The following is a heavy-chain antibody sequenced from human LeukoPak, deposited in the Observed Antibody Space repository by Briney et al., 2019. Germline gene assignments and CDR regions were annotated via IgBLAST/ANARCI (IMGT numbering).Heavy chain of an antibody. D-gene: IGHD3-22*01. Sequence: SETLSLTCAVYGGSFSGYYWSWIRQPPGKGLEWIGEINHSGSTNYNPSLKSRVTISVDTSKNQFSLKLSSVTAADTAVYYCARGLSQGDYYDSSGYYKDPYYFDYWGQGTLVTVSS. V-gene: IGHV4-34*01. CDR3: ARGLSQGDYYDSSGYYKDPYYFDY. CDR1: GGSFSGYY. J-gene: IGHJ4*02. CDR2: INHSGST.